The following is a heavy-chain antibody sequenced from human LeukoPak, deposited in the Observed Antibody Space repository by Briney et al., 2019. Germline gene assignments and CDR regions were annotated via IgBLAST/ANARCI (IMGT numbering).Heavy chain of an antibody. CDR1: GFTFSSYW. CDR2: IKQDGSEK. J-gene: IGHJ4*02. CDR3: AREPNMKWELPQIDY. D-gene: IGHD1-26*01. Sequence: GGSLRLSCAAPGFTFSSYWMSWVRQAPGKGLEWVANIKQDGSEKYYVDSVKGRFTISRDNAKNSLYLQMNSLRAEDTAVYYCAREPNMKWELPQIDYWGQGTLVTVSS. V-gene: IGHV3-7*01.